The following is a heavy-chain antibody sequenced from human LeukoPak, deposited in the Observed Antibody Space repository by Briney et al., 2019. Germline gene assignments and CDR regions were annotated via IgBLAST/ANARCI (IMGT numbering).Heavy chain of an antibody. V-gene: IGHV3-23*01. J-gene: IGHJ4*02. CDR3: AKDSGIAVAGTFDY. Sequence: GGALRLSCAASGFTFSSYGMSWVRQAPGKGLEWVSAISGSGGSTYYADSVKGRFTISRDNSKNTLYPQMNSLRAEDTAVYYCAKDSGIAVAGTFDYWGQGTLVTVSS. CDR1: GFTFSSYG. D-gene: IGHD6-19*01. CDR2: ISGSGGST.